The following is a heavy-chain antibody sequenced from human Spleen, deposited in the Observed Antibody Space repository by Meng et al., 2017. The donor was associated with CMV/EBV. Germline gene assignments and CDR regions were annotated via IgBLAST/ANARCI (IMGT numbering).Heavy chain of an antibody. CDR3: AVRGAQGSQHLYFDL. CDR1: GGSFSGYY. Sequence: SQTLSLTCAVYGGSFSGYYWSWIRQPPGKGLEWIGEINHIGDTNYNPSLKSRVTISVDTSKNQFSLKLSFVTAADTAVYYCAVRGAQGSQHLYFDLWGRGTLVTVSS. CDR2: INHIGDT. D-gene: IGHD3-10*01. J-gene: IGHJ2*01. V-gene: IGHV4-34*01.